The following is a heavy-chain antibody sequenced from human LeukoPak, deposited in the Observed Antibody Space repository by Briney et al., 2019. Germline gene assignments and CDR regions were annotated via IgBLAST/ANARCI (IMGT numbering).Heavy chain of an antibody. V-gene: IGHV1-2*06. CDR1: GYTFTGYY. Sequence: ASVKVSCKASGYTFTGYYMHWVRQAPGQGLECMGRINPNSGGTNYAQKFQGRVTMTRDTSISTAYMELSRLRSDDTAVYYCARGYCSGGTCYLVENWLDPWGQGTLVTVSS. CDR2: INPNSGGT. D-gene: IGHD2-15*01. J-gene: IGHJ5*02. CDR3: ARGYCSGGTCYLVENWLDP.